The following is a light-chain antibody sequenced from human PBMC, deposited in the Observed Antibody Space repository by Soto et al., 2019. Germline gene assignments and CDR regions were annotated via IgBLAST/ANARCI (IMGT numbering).Light chain of an antibody. CDR1: QSVSNN. J-gene: IGKJ1*01. Sequence: EIVMTQSPATRSASPGERATLSCRASQSVSNNLAWYHQKPGQAPRLLIYGASTRATGIPARFSGSGSGTEFTLTISSLQPQDFAVYYCQQYNNWWTFGQGTKVEIK. V-gene: IGKV3-15*01. CDR2: GAS. CDR3: QQYNNWWT.